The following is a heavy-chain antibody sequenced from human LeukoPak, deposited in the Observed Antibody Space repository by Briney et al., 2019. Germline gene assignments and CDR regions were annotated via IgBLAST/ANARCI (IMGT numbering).Heavy chain of an antibody. J-gene: IGHJ4*02. D-gene: IGHD5-24*01. CDR1: GFTFSTYS. Sequence: GGSLRLSCAASGFTFSTYSMNWVRQAPGEGLEWVSAISGSGGSTYYADSVKGRFTISRDNSKNTLYLQMNSLRAEDTAVYYCATSNEMATGYFDYWGQGTLVTVSS. V-gene: IGHV3-23*01. CDR3: ATSNEMATGYFDY. CDR2: ISGSGGST.